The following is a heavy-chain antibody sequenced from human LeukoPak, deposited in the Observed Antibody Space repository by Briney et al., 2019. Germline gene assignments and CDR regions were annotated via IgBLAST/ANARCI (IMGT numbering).Heavy chain of an antibody. Sequence: SETLSLTCTVSGGSLSSYYWSWIRQSPEKGLEWIGHIYYSGDTNYNPSLKSRVTISVDTSKNQFSLKLSSVTAADTAVYYCARGRGEGRGIAMVRGVRAPTYNWFDPWGHGTQVTVSS. CDR1: GGSLSSYY. CDR3: ARGRGEGRGIAMVRGVRAPTYNWFDP. J-gene: IGHJ5*02. D-gene: IGHD3-10*01. V-gene: IGHV4-59*12. CDR2: IYYSGDT.